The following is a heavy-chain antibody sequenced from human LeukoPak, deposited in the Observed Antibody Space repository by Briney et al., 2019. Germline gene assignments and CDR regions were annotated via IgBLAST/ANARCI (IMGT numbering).Heavy chain of an antibody. V-gene: IGHV4-39*01. D-gene: IGHD4-23*01. CDR3: ASHVVTTWGDYFDY. Sequence: SETLSLTCTVSGGSISSSRYYWGWIRQPPGKGLEWIGSIYYSGSTYYNPSLKSRVTISVDTSKNQFSLKLSSVTAADTAVYYCASHVVTTWGDYFDYWGQGTLVTVSS. CDR2: IYYSGST. CDR1: GGSISSSRYY. J-gene: IGHJ4*02.